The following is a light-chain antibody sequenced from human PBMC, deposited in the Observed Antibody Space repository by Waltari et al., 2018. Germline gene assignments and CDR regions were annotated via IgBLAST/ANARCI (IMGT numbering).Light chain of an antibody. CDR3: CSYAGNCTVV. CDR1: SSDVGSYDL. Sequence: QSALTQPASVSGSPGQSITISCTGTSSDVGSYDLVSWNQQHPGKAPKLMIYEVNKRPSGVSHRFSGSRSGNTASRTISGLQAEDEADYHCCSYAGNCTVVFGGGTKLTVL. V-gene: IGLV2-23*02. CDR2: EVN. J-gene: IGLJ2*01.